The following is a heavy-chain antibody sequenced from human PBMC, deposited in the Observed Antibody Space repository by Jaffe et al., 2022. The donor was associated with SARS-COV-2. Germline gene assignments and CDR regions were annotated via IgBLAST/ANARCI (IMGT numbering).Heavy chain of an antibody. V-gene: IGHV3-48*01. CDR2: IRGGDTM. D-gene: IGHD1-26*01. Sequence: EVQLVESGGGLVQPGGSLRLSCAASGFTFSDYSMNWVRQAPGKGLEWISYIRGGDTMYYADSVKGRFTISRDNARNSLYLQMSSLRAEDTAVYYCARDRAWAFDYWGQGTLVTVSS. CDR3: ARDRAWAFDY. J-gene: IGHJ4*02. CDR1: GFTFSDYS.